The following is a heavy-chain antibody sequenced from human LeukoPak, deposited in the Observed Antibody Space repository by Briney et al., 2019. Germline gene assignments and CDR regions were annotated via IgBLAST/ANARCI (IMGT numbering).Heavy chain of an antibody. CDR2: IYTSGST. J-gene: IGHJ6*03. CDR1: GVSFDSNY. V-gene: IGHV4-4*09. D-gene: IGHD4-17*01. CDR3: ADYVRNVHYHRDV. Sequence: SETLSLTCSVSGVSFDSNYWSWNRQPPGKGLEWIGYIYTSGSTNFNPSLRSRVAISIDTSNNQFSLNVCSVTAPATAGYSYADYVRNVHYHRDVWGEGTTVIVPS.